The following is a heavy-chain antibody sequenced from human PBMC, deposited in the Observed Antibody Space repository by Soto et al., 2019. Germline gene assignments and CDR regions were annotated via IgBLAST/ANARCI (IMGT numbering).Heavy chain of an antibody. V-gene: IGHV3-30*09. J-gene: IGHJ5*02. CDR3: AREMGRFRGGNNWFDP. D-gene: IGHD1-26*01. CDR2: ISDDGARK. CDR1: GFIFSHYA. Sequence: QVQLVESGGGVVQPGRSLRLSCAASGFIFSHYAIHWVRQAPGRGPEWVAVISDDGARKYYKDSMRGRFAITRNNSQSTLYLEIYSPTAEETAVYHCAREMGRFRGGNNWFDPWGQGTLVTVSS.